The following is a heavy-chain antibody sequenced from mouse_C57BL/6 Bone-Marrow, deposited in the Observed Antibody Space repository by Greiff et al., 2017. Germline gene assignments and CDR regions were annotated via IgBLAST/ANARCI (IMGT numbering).Heavy chain of an antibody. V-gene: IGHV5-17*01. CDR3: ANLDY. Sequence: EVKVVESGGGLVKPGGSLKLSCAASGFTFSDYGMHWVRQAPEKGLEWVAYISSGSSTIYYADTVKGRFTISRDNVKNTRFLQMTSLRSEDTAMYYCANLDYWGQGTTLTVSS. CDR2: ISSGSSTI. J-gene: IGHJ2*01. CDR1: GFTFSDYG.